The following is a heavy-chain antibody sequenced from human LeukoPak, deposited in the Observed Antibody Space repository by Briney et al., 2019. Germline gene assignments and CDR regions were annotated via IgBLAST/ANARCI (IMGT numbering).Heavy chain of an antibody. D-gene: IGHD2/OR15-2a*01. CDR2: ISGSGGST. Sequence: PGGSLRLSCAASGFTFSSYGMSWVRQAPGKGLEWVSAISGSGGSTYYADSVKGRFTISRDNAKNTLYLQMNSLRAEDTAVYYCARVVSRRQDARFDYWGQGTLVTVSS. V-gene: IGHV3-23*01. CDR3: ARVVSRRQDARFDY. J-gene: IGHJ4*02. CDR1: GFTFSSYG.